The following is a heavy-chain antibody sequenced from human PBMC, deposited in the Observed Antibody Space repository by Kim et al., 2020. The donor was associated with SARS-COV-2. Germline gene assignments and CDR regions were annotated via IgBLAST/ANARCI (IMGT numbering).Heavy chain of an antibody. J-gene: IGHJ5*02. CDR1: GGSFSGYY. D-gene: IGHD6-13*01. CDR3: ARGEGAAAAQKGWFDP. Sequence: SETLSLTCAVYGGSFSGYYWSWIRQPPGKGLEWIGEINHSGSTNYNPSLKSRVTISADTSKNQFSLKLSSVTAADTAVYYCARGEGAAAAQKGWFDPWGQGTLVTVSS. V-gene: IGHV4-34*01. CDR2: INHSGST.